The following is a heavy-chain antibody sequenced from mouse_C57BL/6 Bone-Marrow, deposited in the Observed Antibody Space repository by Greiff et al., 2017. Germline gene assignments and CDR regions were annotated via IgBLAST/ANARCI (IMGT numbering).Heavy chain of an antibody. CDR2: IDPEIGDT. D-gene: IGHD1-1*02. J-gene: IGHJ2*01. Sequence: VQLQQSGAELVRPGASVKLSCTASGFNIKDDYIHWVKQRPEQGLEWIGWIDPEIGDTEYASTFQGKATITSDTSSNTAYLQLSSLTSEETAVFYGSSCGGNYFDFWGQGTPLTVAS. CDR3: SSCGGNYFDF. CDR1: GFNIKDDY. V-gene: IGHV14-4*01.